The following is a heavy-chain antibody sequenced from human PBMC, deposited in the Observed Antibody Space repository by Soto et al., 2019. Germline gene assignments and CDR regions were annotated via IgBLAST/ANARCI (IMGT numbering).Heavy chain of an antibody. CDR1: GGSFSGYY. D-gene: IGHD6-6*01. CDR3: ARRPYSSSSYNWFDT. Sequence: SETLSLTCAVYGGSFSGYYWSWIRQPPGKGLEWIGEINHSGSTNYNPSLKSRVTISVDTSKNQFSLKLSSVTAADTAVYYCARRPYSSSSYNWFDTWGQGTLVTVSS. V-gene: IGHV4-34*01. CDR2: INHSGST. J-gene: IGHJ5*02.